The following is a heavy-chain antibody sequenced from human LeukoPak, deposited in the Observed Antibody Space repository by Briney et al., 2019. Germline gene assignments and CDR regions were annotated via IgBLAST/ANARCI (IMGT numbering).Heavy chain of an antibody. CDR1: GFTFSSCA. D-gene: IGHD1-26*01. CDR3: ARDYGIVGATTGHDAFDI. J-gene: IGHJ3*02. V-gene: IGHV3-30-3*01. CDR2: ISHDGSNK. Sequence: GGSLRLSCAASGFTFSSCAMHWVRQAPGKGLEWVAVISHDGSNKYYADSVKGRFTISRDNSKNTLYLQMNSLRAEDTAVYYCARDYGIVGATTGHDAFDIWGQGTMVTVSS.